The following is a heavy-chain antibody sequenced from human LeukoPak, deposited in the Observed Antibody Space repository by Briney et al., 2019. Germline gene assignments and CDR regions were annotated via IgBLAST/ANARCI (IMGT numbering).Heavy chain of an antibody. J-gene: IGHJ4*02. D-gene: IGHD3-22*01. V-gene: IGHV4-59*12. CDR1: GGSISSYY. CDR2: IYYSGST. CDR3: ARAQGFYDSSGLDY. Sequence: ETLSLTCTVSGGSISSYYWSWIRQPPGKGLEWIGYIYYSGSTYYNPSLKSRVTISVDTSKNQFSLKLSSVTAADTAVYYCARAQGFYDSSGLDYWGQGTLVTVSS.